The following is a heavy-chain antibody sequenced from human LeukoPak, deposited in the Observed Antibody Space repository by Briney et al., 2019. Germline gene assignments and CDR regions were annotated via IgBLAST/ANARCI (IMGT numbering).Heavy chain of an antibody. CDR1: GFTFSSYA. Sequence: GGSLRLSCAASGFTFSSYAMSWVRQAPGKGLEWVSAISGSGGSTHYADSVKGRFTISRDNSKNTLYLQMNSLRAEDTAVYYCAKGHRRASSWSPTGFDPWGQGTLVTVSS. CDR3: AKGHRRASSWSPTGFDP. D-gene: IGHD6-13*01. CDR2: ISGSGGST. J-gene: IGHJ5*02. V-gene: IGHV3-23*01.